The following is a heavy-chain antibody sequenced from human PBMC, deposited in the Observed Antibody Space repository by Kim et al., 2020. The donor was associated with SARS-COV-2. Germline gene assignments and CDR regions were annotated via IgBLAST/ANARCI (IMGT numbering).Heavy chain of an antibody. CDR3: AKDRGWGPVDY. CDR2: IWYDGSNK. Sequence: GGSLRLSCAASGFTFSSYGMHWVRQAPGKGLEWVAVIWYDGSNKYYADSVKGRFTISRDNSKNTLYLQMNSLRAEDTAVYYCAKDRGWGPVDYWGQGTLVTVSS. D-gene: IGHD3-16*01. V-gene: IGHV3-33*06. J-gene: IGHJ4*02. CDR1: GFTFSSYG.